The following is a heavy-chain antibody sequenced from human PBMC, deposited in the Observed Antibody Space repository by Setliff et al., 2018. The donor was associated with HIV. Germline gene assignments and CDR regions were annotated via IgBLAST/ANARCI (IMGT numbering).Heavy chain of an antibody. D-gene: IGHD4-17*01. CDR3: ARSHDYGDDRRLDY. CDR1: GFTFNNYW. CDR2: INDDGSTT. V-gene: IGHV3-74*01. J-gene: IGHJ4*02. Sequence: GGSLRLSCAASGFTFNNYWMNWVRQAPGKGLVWVSNINDDGSTTNYADSVKGRFTISRDNAKNTLFLQMNSLRAEDMAVYYCARSHDYGDDRRLDYWGQGTLVTVSS.